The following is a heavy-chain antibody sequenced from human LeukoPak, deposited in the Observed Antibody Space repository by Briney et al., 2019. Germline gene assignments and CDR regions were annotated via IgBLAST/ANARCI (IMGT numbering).Heavy chain of an antibody. V-gene: IGHV3-53*01. D-gene: IGHD5-18*01. CDR3: ARRYSYGSFDY. CDR1: GFTVSSTY. J-gene: IGHJ4*02. CDR2: IYSGGGT. Sequence: GGSLRLSCAASGFTVSSTYMSWVRQAPGKGLEWVSVIYSGGGTYYANSVKGRFTISRDNSKNMLYLQMNSLRAEDTAVYYCARRYSYGSFDYWGQGTLVTVSS.